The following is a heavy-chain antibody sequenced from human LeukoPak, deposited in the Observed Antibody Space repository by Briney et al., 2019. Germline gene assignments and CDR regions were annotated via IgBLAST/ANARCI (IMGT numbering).Heavy chain of an antibody. CDR2: IKQDGSEK. D-gene: IGHD6-13*01. V-gene: IGHV3-7*01. Sequence: GGSLRLSCAASGFTFNSYWMSWVRQAPGKGLEWVANIKQDGSEKYYVDSVKGRFTISRDNAKNSLYLQMNSLRAEDTAVYYCARDYGKSGRIDSSFGYWGQGSLVTVSS. J-gene: IGHJ4*02. CDR1: GFTFNSYW. CDR3: ARDYGKSGRIDSSFGY.